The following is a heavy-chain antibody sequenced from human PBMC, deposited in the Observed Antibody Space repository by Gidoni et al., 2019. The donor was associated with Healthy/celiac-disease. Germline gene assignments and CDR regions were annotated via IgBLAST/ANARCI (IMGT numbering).Heavy chain of an antibody. J-gene: IGHJ4*02. CDR3: AREERYYGSGSYSALGY. Sequence: QVQLQQWGAGLVKPSETLSLTCAVYGGSISGYYWSCIRQHPGKGLEWIGEINHSGSTNYNPSLKSRFTISVATSKNQFSLKLSSVTAADTAVYYCAREERYYGSGSYSALGYLGQGTLVTVSS. CDR2: INHSGST. CDR1: GGSISGYY. D-gene: IGHD3-10*01. V-gene: IGHV4-34*01.